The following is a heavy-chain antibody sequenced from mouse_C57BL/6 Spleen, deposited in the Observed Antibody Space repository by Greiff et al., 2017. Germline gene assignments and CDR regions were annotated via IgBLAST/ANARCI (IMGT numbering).Heavy chain of an antibody. CDR3: ARDEASYYFDD. CDR1: GFTFSSYA. CDR2: ISDGGSYT. Sequence: EVQLVEPGGGLVKPGGSLKLSCAASGFTFSSYAMSWVRQTPEKRLEWVATISDGGSYTYYPDNVKGRFTISRDNAKNNLYLQMSNLKSEDTAMYYCARDEASYYFDDWGQGITHTASS. D-gene: IGHD6-1*01. V-gene: IGHV5-4*01. J-gene: IGHJ2*01.